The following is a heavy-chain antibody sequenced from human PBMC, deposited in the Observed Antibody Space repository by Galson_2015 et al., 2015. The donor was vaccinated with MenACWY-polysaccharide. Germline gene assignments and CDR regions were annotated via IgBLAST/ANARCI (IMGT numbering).Heavy chain of an antibody. CDR1: GFNFRGNG. CDR2: IRNDEISK. Sequence: SLRLSCAASGFNFRGNGMHWVRQAPGKGLEWVALIRNDEISKHYIDAVKGRFSISRDNSKNTLYLQMNTLRPEDTAVYYCARNPSRLDIAAASNWGQEPWSPSPQ. CDR3: ARNPSRLDIAAASN. D-gene: IGHD6-13*01. V-gene: IGHV3-30*02. J-gene: IGHJ4*02.